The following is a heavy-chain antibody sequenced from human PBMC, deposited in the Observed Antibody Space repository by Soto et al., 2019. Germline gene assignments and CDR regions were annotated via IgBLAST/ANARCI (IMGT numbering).Heavy chain of an antibody. Sequence: GGSLRLSCAASGFTFSSYSMNWARQAPGKGLEWVSSISSSSSYIYYADSVKGRFTISRDNAKNSLYLQMNSLRAEDTAVYYCAREAGGIAVAGTRWFDPWGQGTLVTVSS. CDR2: ISSSSSYI. CDR1: GFTFSSYS. CDR3: AREAGGIAVAGTRWFDP. J-gene: IGHJ5*02. V-gene: IGHV3-21*01. D-gene: IGHD6-19*01.